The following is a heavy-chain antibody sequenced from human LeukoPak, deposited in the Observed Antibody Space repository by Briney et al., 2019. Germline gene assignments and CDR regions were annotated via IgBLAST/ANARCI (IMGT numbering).Heavy chain of an antibody. D-gene: IGHD6-19*01. J-gene: IGHJ4*02. V-gene: IGHV3-30*02. Sequence: GGSLRLSCAASGFTFSSYCMHWVRQAPGKGLEWVAFIRYDGSNKYYADSVKGRFTISSDNSKNTLYLQMNSLRAKDTAVYYCAKDHRSGWYFEAWGQGTLVTVSS. CDR2: IRYDGSNK. CDR1: GFTFSSYC. CDR3: AKDHRSGWYFEA.